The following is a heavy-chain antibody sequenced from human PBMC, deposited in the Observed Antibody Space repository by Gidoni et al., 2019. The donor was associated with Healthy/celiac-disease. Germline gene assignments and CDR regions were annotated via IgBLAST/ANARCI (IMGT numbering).Heavy chain of an antibody. V-gene: IGHV3-15*01. CDR3: TTFIVATIYYYYGMDV. CDR2: IKSKTDGGTT. Sequence: EVQLVESGGGLVKPGGSLRLSCAASGFTFSNAWLSWVRQAPGKGLEWVGRIKSKTDGGTTDYAAPVKGSFTISRDDSKNTLYLQMNSLKTEDTAVYYCTTFIVATIYYYYGMDVWGQGTTVTVSS. J-gene: IGHJ6*02. D-gene: IGHD5-12*01. CDR1: GFTFSNAW.